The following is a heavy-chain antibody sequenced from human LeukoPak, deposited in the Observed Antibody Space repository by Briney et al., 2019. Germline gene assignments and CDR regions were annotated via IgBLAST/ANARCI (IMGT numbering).Heavy chain of an antibody. CDR1: GFTFSSYS. V-gene: IGHV3-48*04. CDR2: ISTGSSTI. CDR3: TGHHQAYSRTY. Sequence: PGGSLRLSCAASGFTFSSYSMNWVRQAPGKGLEWVSYISTGSSTIYYADSVKGRFTISRDNAKNSLYLQMNSLRAEDTAVYYCTGHHQAYSRTYWGQGTLVTVSS. J-gene: IGHJ4*02. D-gene: IGHD4-11*01.